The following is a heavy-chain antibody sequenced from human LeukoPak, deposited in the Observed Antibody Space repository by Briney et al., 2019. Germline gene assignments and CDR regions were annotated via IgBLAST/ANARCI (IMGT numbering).Heavy chain of an antibody. Sequence: GSSVKVSCKASGGTFSSYAIGWVQQAPGQGLEWMGGIIPIFGTANYAQKFQGRVTITADESTSTAYMELSSLRSEDTAVYYCARGTTVTLTLDYWGQGTLVTVSS. CDR3: ARGTTVTLTLDY. CDR2: IIPIFGTA. CDR1: GGTFSSYA. V-gene: IGHV1-69*01. D-gene: IGHD4-17*01. J-gene: IGHJ4*02.